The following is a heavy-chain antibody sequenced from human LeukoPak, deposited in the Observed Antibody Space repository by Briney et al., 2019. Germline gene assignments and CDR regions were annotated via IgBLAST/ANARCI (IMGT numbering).Heavy chain of an antibody. V-gene: IGHV1-69*13. D-gene: IGHD3-22*01. CDR2: IIPIFGTA. J-gene: IGHJ4*02. CDR3: ARCSWDYYDSSGYPRPYCFDY. Sequence: ASVKVSCKASGGTFSSYAISWVRQAPGQGLEWMGGIIPIFGTANYAQKFQGRVTITADESTSTAYMELSSLRSEDTAVYYCARCSWDYYDSSGYPRPYCFDYWGQGTLVTVSS. CDR1: GGTFSSYA.